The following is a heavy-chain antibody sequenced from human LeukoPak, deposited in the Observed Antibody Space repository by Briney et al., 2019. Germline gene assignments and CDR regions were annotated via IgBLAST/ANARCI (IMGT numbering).Heavy chain of an antibody. V-gene: IGHV3-30*02. Sequence: GGSLRLSCAASGFTFSTYGMHWVRQAPGKGLEWVAFIRFDGTNKYYADSVKGRFTISRDNSKNTLYLQMNSLRAEDTAVYYCAKAAWKYQLLSNFDYWGQGTLVTVSS. CDR2: IRFDGTNK. J-gene: IGHJ4*02. CDR1: GFTFSTYG. CDR3: AKAAWKYQLLSNFDY. D-gene: IGHD2-2*01.